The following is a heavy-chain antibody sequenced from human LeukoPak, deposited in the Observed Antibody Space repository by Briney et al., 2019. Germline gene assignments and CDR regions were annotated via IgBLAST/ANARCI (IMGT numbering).Heavy chain of an antibody. Sequence: PGGSLRLSCAASGFTFDDYTMHWVRQAPGKGLEWVSLISWDGGITYYADSVKGRFTISRDNSKNSLYLQMNSLRTEDTALYNCAKGTVVVTGPLDYWGQGTLVTVSS. V-gene: IGHV3-43*01. CDR3: AKGTVVVTGPLDY. CDR1: GFTFDDYT. D-gene: IGHD3-22*01. J-gene: IGHJ4*02. CDR2: ISWDGGIT.